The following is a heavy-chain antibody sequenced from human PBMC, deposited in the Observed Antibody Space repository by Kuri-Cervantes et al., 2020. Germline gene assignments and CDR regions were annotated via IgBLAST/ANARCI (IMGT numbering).Heavy chain of an antibody. V-gene: IGHV3-30-3*02. CDR3: AKQNRQLWLSYRKERYYFDY. J-gene: IGHJ4*02. Sequence: GGSLRLSCAASGFTFSSYAMHWVRQAPGKGLKWVAVISYDGSNKYYADSVKGRFTISRDNSKNTLYLQMNSLRAEDTAVYYCAKQNRQLWLSYRKERYYFDYWGQGTLVTVSS. CDR1: GFTFSSYA. D-gene: IGHD5-18*01. CDR2: ISYDGSNK.